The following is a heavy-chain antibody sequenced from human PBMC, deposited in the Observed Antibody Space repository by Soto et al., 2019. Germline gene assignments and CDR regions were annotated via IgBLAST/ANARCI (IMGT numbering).Heavy chain of an antibody. CDR1: GGSFSGYY. D-gene: IGHD4-17*01. CDR2: INHSGST. V-gene: IGHV4-34*01. CDR3: ARGPQNLTTVTTYDY. Sequence: SSETQSLTCAVYGGSFSGYYWSWIRQPPGKGLEWIGEINHSGSTNYNPSLKSRVTISVDTSKNQFSLKLSSVTAADTAVYYCARGPQNLTTVTTYDYWGQGTLVTVSS. J-gene: IGHJ4*02.